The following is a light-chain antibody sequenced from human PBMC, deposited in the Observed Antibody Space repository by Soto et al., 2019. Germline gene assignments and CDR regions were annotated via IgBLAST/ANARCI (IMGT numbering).Light chain of an antibody. CDR3: EQYNDWPPAYT. CDR1: QSVGNN. J-gene: IGKJ2*01. Sequence: EIVMTQSPATLSVSQGEGATLSCRASQSVGNNVAWYQQKPGQAPRLLIHGTSTRASGVPARFSGSGSGSEFPLTISSLQSEDFAVYYCEQYNDWPPAYTFGQGTKLEIK. V-gene: IGKV3-15*01. CDR2: GTS.